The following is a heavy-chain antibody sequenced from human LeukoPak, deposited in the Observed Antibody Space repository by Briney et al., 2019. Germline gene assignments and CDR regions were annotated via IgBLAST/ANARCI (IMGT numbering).Heavy chain of an antibody. CDR1: GFTFSSYD. V-gene: IGHV3-13*05. J-gene: IGHJ3*02. Sequence: PGGSLRLSCAASGFTFSSYDMHWVRQATGKGLEWVSAIGTAGDPYYPGSVKGRFTISRENAKNSLYLQMISLRAGDTAVYYYARGLRYCSGGSCYNSDAFDIWGQGTMVTVSS. D-gene: IGHD2-15*01. CDR3: ARGLRYCSGGSCYNSDAFDI. CDR2: IGTAGDP.